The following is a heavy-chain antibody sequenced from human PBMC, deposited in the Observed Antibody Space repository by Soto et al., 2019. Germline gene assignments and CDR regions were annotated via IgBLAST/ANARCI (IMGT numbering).Heavy chain of an antibody. J-gene: IGHJ3*02. Sequence: SETLSLTCAVSGVSVSSNNYWSWVRQPPGKGLEWIGEIYHSGSTNYNPSLERRVTISVDNSKNQFSLRLNSVTAADTAVYYCARWVVPAATGALDMWGQGTMVTVSS. CDR1: GVSVSSNNY. CDR3: ARWVVPAATGALDM. V-gene: IGHV4-4*02. D-gene: IGHD2-2*01. CDR2: IYHSGST.